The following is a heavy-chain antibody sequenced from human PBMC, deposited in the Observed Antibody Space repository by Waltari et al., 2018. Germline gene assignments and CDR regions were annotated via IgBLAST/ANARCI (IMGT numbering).Heavy chain of an antibody. CDR1: GGSFSGYY. V-gene: IGHV4-34*01. Sequence: QVQLQQWGAGLLKPSETLSLTCAVYGGSFSGYYWSWIRQPPGKGLEWIGEINHSGSTNYNPSLNIRVTISVDTSKNQFSLTLSSVTAADTAVYYCARGRKPGIAAAGWFDPWGQGTLVTVSS. J-gene: IGHJ5*02. CDR2: INHSGST. D-gene: IGHD6-13*01. CDR3: ARGRKPGIAAAGWFDP.